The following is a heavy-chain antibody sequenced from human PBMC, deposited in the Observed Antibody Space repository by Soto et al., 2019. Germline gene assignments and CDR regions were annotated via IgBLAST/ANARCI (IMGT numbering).Heavy chain of an antibody. D-gene: IGHD6-19*01. CDR3: ARDPRIAVAGSSEDYYYGMDV. CDR2: INPSGGST. Sequence: ASVKVSYKASGYTFTSYYMHWVRQAPGQGLEWMGIINPSGGSTSYAQKFQGRVTMTRDTSTSTVYMELSSLRSEDTAVYYCARDPRIAVAGSSEDYYYGMDVWGQGTTVTVSS. J-gene: IGHJ6*02. V-gene: IGHV1-46*01. CDR1: GYTFTSYY.